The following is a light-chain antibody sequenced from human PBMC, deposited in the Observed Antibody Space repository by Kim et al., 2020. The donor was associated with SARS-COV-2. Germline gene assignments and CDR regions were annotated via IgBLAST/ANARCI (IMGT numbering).Light chain of an antibody. J-gene: IGLJ2*01. CDR3: QSYDSSNVV. CDR2: EDN. Sequence: GKTVTISCTRSSGSIASNYVQWYQQRPGSAPTTVIYEDNQRPSGVPDRFSGSIDSSSNSASLTISGLKTEDGADYYCQSYDSSNVVFGGGTQLTVL. V-gene: IGLV6-57*03. CDR1: SGSIASNY.